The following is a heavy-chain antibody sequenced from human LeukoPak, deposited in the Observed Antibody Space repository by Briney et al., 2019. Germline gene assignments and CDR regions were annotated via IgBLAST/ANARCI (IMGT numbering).Heavy chain of an antibody. CDR2: INHSGST. J-gene: IGHJ5*02. Sequence: PSETLSLTCAVYGGSFSGYYWSWIRQPPGKGLEWIGEINHSGSTNYNPSLKSRVTISVDTSKNQFSRKLSSVTAADTAVYYCARGSLAMIVMVVNGDNRFDPWGQGTLVTVSS. D-gene: IGHD3-22*01. CDR1: GGSFSGYY. V-gene: IGHV4-34*01. CDR3: ARGSLAMIVMVVNGDNRFDP.